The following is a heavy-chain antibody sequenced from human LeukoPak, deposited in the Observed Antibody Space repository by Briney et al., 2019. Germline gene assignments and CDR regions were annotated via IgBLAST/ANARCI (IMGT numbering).Heavy chain of an antibody. CDR3: ARDKGGGRTYRNGQDY. J-gene: IGHJ4*02. CDR1: GFTFSSYW. V-gene: IGHV3-7*01. CDR2: IKQDGSEK. Sequence: PGGSLRLSCAASGFTFSSYWMNWVRQAPGKGLEWVANIKQDGSEKYYVDSVKGRFTISRDNAKNSLYLQMNSLRAEDTAVYYCARDKGGGRTYRNGQDYWGQGTLVTVSS. D-gene: IGHD5-18*01.